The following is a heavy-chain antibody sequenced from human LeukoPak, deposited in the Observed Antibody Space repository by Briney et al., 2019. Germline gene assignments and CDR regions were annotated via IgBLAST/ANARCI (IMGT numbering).Heavy chain of an antibody. CDR2: IYTRGST. CDR3: ASSGGNSDFDY. Sequence: KASETLSLTCTVSGGSISSYYWSWIRQPAGKGLEWIGRIYTRGSTNYNPSLKSRVTISVDRSKNQFSLKLSSVTAADTAVYYCASSGGNSDFDYWGQGTLVTVSS. J-gene: IGHJ4*02. V-gene: IGHV4-4*07. CDR1: GGSISSYY. D-gene: IGHD4-23*01.